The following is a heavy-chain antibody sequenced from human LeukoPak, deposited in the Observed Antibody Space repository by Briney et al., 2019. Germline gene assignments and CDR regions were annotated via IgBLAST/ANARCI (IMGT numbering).Heavy chain of an antibody. Sequence: PSETLSLTCTVSGGSISSYYWSWIRQPPGKGLEWIGYIYYSGSTNYNPSLKSRVTISVDTSKNQFSLKLSSVTAADTAVYYCAGHGVRVFRSWFDPWGQGTLVTVSS. CDR2: IYYSGST. J-gene: IGHJ5*02. D-gene: IGHD6-13*01. CDR3: AGHGVRVFRSWFDP. CDR1: GGSISSYY. V-gene: IGHV4-59*08.